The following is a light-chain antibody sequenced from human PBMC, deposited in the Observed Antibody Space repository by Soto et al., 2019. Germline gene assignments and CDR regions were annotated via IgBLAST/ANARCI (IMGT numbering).Light chain of an antibody. CDR3: QQYNNWPPWT. Sequence: EIVMTQSSATLSVSPGERATLSCRASQSVSSNLAWYQQKPGQAPRLLIYGASTRATGIPARFSGSGSGTEFTLTISSLQSEDFAVYYCQQYNNWPPWTFXQGTKVDIK. V-gene: IGKV3-15*01. CDR1: QSVSSN. CDR2: GAS. J-gene: IGKJ1*01.